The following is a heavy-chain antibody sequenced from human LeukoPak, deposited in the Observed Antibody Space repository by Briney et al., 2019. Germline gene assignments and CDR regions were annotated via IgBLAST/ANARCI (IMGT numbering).Heavy chain of an antibody. CDR3: ARHNGYSYGYNYYYMDV. CDR1: GHSFTSYW. CDR2: IYPGDSDT. Sequence: GESLKISCKGSGHSFTSYWIGWVRQMPGKGLEWMGIIYPGDSDTRYSPSFQGQVTISADKSISTAYLQWSSLKASDTAMYYCARHNGYSYGYNYYYMDVWGKGTTVTVSS. J-gene: IGHJ6*03. D-gene: IGHD5-18*01. V-gene: IGHV5-51*01.